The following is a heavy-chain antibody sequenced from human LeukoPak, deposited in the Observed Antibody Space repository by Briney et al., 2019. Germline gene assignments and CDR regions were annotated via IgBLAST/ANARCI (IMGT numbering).Heavy chain of an antibody. J-gene: IGHJ5*02. Sequence: PSETLSLTCSVSGYSIRSGYSWGWIRQPPGKGLEWIGSIFHSGNTYYNPSLKSRVTISLDTSKNQFSLKLNSVTAADTAVYFCARSMISMLKVNWFDPWGQGTLVTVSS. V-gene: IGHV4-38-2*01. CDR3: ARSMISMLKVNWFDP. D-gene: IGHD3-16*01. CDR2: IFHSGNT. CDR1: GYSIRSGYS.